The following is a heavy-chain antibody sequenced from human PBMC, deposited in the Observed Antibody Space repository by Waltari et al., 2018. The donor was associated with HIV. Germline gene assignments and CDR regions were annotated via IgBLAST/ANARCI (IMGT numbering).Heavy chain of an antibody. CDR3: ARDPNREGHNS. J-gene: IGHJ5*02. CDR1: GVTFISNA. V-gene: IGHV1-69*18. Sequence: QLQLVQSGAEVKKHESSVKASCKAAGVTFISNALSWVRQAPGQGLEWLGRIIPIFGAVNYAQKFLGSGTITADDSTSTAYMELSSLRSVDTAVYYRARDPNREGHNSWSQGTRVTVSS. CDR2: IIPIFGAV.